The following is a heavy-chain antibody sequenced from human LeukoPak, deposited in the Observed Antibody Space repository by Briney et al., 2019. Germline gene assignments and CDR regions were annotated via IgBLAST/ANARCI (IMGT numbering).Heavy chain of an antibody. Sequence: GGSLRLSCAASGFTFSSYWMSWVRQAPGKGLEWVANIKQDGSKKYYVDSVKGRFTISRDNAKNSLYLQMNSLRAEDTAVYYCARDRPRYCSSTSCYDYYYYGMDVWGQGTTVTVSS. CDR1: GFTFSSYW. J-gene: IGHJ6*02. D-gene: IGHD2-2*01. CDR2: IKQDGSKK. V-gene: IGHV3-7*03. CDR3: ARDRPRYCSSTSCYDYYYYGMDV.